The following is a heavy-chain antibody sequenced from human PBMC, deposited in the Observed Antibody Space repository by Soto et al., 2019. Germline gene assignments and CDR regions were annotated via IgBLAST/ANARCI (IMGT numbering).Heavy chain of an antibody. CDR1: GGSISSYY. Sequence: KASETLSLTCTVSGGSISSYYWSWIRQPPGKGLEWIGYIYYSGSTNYNPSLKSRVTISVDTSKNQFSLKLSSVTAADTAVYYCARGGYNWNYFDYWGQGTLVTVSS. CDR2: IYYSGST. J-gene: IGHJ4*02. CDR3: ARGGYNWNYFDY. D-gene: IGHD1-20*01. V-gene: IGHV4-59*01.